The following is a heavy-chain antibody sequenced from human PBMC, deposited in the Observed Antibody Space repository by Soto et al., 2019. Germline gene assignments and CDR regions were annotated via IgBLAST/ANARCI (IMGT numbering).Heavy chain of an antibody. CDR1: GYTFTSYY. D-gene: IGHD3-3*01. V-gene: IGHV1-46*01. J-gene: IGHJ4*02. Sequence: ASVKVSCKASGYTFTSYYMHWVRQAPGQGLEWMGIINPSGGSTSYAQKFQGRVTMTRDTSTSTVYMELSSLRSEDTAVYYCARDTDFWSGYSQAGFDYWGQGTLVTVSS. CDR3: ARDTDFWSGYSQAGFDY. CDR2: INPSGGST.